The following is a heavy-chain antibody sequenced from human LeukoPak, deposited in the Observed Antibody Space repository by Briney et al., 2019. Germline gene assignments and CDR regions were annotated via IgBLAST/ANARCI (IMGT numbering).Heavy chain of an antibody. CDR1: GGTFSSYA. CDR2: IIPIFGTA. Sequence: GASVKDSCKASGGTFSSYAISWVRQAPGQGLEWMGGIIPIFGTANYAQKFQGRVTITTDESTSTAYMELSSLRSEDTAVYYCARGPGYCSSTSCYTVWFDPWGQGTLVTVSS. CDR3: ARGPGYCSSTSCYTVWFDP. V-gene: IGHV1-69*05. J-gene: IGHJ5*02. D-gene: IGHD2-2*02.